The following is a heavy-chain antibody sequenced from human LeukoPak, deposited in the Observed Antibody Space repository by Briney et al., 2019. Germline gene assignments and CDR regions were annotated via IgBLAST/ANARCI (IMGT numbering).Heavy chain of an antibody. J-gene: IGHJ4*02. CDR1: GYTFTSYD. Sequence: ASVKVSCKASGYTFTSYDINWVRQAPGQRLEWMGWMNPNSGNTGYAQKFQGRVTMTRNTSISTAYMELSSLRSEDTAVYYCARSGYGGNSFDYWGQGTLVTVSS. CDR3: ARSGYGGNSFDY. CDR2: MNPNSGNT. D-gene: IGHD4-23*01. V-gene: IGHV1-8*01.